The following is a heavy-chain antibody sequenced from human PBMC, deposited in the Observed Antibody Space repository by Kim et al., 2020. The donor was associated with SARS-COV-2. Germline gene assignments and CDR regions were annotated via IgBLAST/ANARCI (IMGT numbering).Heavy chain of an antibody. CDR1: GGSISSYY. CDR2: INYSGST. J-gene: IGHJ4*02. D-gene: IGHD6-6*01. CDR3: ARGPREQLVRGWFDY. V-gene: IGHV4-59*13. Sequence: SETLSLTCTVSGGSISSYYWSWIRQPPGKGLEWIGYINYSGSTNYNPSLKSRVTISLDTSKNQFSLKLSSVTAADTAVYYCARGPREQLVRGWFDYWGQGTRVTVSS.